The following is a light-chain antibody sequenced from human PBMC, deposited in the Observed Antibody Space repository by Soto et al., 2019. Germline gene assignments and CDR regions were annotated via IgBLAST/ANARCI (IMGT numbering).Light chain of an antibody. V-gene: IGKV1-5*03. J-gene: IGKJ1*01. CDR2: EAS. Sequence: DIQMTQSPSTLSASVGDRVTITCRASQSINDWLAWYQQKPGKAPKLLIHEASNLTTGVPSRFSGSGSGTEFTLTISSLQPDDFATYYCQQYNAFSGTFGQGTKVEVK. CDR1: QSINDW. CDR3: QQYNAFSGT.